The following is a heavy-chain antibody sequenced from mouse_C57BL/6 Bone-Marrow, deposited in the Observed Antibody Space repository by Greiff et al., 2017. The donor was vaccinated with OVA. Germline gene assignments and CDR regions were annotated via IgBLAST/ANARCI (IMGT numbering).Heavy chain of an antibody. V-gene: IGHV2-5*01. Sequence: VKLQESGPGLVQPSQSLSITCTVSGFSLTSYGVHWVRQSPGKGLEWLGVIWRGGSTDYNAAFMSRLSITKDNSKSQVFFKMNSLQADDTAIYYCAKSFYYGNYAWYFDVWGTGTTVTVSS. D-gene: IGHD2-1*01. CDR1: GFSLTSYG. CDR2: IWRGGST. J-gene: IGHJ1*03. CDR3: AKSFYYGNYAWYFDV.